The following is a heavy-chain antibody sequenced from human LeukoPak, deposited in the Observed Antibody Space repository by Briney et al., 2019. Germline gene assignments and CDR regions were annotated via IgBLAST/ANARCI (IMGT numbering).Heavy chain of an antibody. J-gene: IGHJ5*02. V-gene: IGHV4-4*07. CDR3: ARDLSQNLPWFDP. CDR2: IYTSGTA. D-gene: IGHD1-14*01. Sequence: PSETLSLTCTVSGVSISSYYWTWIRQPAGKGLEWVGRIYTSGTATYNPSLKRRITMSEETSKNQFSLKLGSATAAGPAVYYCARDLSQNLPWFDPWGQGTQVTVSS. CDR1: GVSISSYY.